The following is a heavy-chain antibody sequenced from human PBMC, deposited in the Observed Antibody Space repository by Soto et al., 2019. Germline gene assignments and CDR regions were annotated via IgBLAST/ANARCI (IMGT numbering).Heavy chain of an antibody. J-gene: IGHJ3*02. D-gene: IGHD3-10*01. V-gene: IGHV1-46*03. CDR3: ARAMRWFVDLDAFDI. CDR1: GYTFTSYY. CDR2: INPSGGST. Sequence: ASVKVSCKASGYTFTSYYMHWVRQAPGQGLEWMGIINPSGGSTSYAQKFQGRVTMTRDTSTSTVYMELSSLRSEDTAVYYCARAMRWFVDLDAFDIWGQGTMVTVSS.